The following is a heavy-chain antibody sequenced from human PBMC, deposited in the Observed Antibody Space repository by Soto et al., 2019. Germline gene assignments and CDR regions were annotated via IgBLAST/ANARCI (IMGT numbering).Heavy chain of an antibody. V-gene: IGHV4-30-4*01. Sequence: PSETLSLTCTVSGGSVSSGDHYWSWFRQPPGRGLEWIGYIFHSGSTYFTPSLMSRLSISVDTSKNQFSLRLSSVTAADTAVYYCARYYRSSTSCFLFDSWGQGTRVTVSS. CDR3: ARYYRSSTSCFLFDS. CDR1: GGSVSSGDHY. J-gene: IGHJ4*02. D-gene: IGHD2-2*01. CDR2: IFHSGST.